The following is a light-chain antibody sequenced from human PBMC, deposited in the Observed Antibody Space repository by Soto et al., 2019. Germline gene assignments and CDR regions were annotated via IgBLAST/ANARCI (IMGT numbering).Light chain of an antibody. CDR3: QEYRSSRT. Sequence: EIVLTQSPGTLSLSPGERATLSCRASQSVSSSYLAWYQQKPGQAPRLLMYAASSRATGTPDRFSGSGSETAFTHPISRLEPEDFAVYYCQEYRSSRTFGQGTKVEIK. CDR2: AAS. CDR1: QSVSSSY. V-gene: IGKV3-20*01. J-gene: IGKJ1*01.